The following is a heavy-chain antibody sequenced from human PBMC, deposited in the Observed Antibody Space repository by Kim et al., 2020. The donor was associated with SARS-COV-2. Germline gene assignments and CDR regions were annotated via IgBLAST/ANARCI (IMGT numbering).Heavy chain of an antibody. D-gene: IGHD2-21*01. CDR1: GLTFSNYA. J-gene: IGHJ6*02. Sequence: GGSLRLSCVASGLTFSNYAFTWVRQAPGKGLEWVSGISGSGDVSHYADSVKGRFTISRDNSKSTLYLLMDNLRAEDTAIYYCAKFMGSILLTSGMDVWG. CDR2: ISGSGDVS. V-gene: IGHV3-23*01. CDR3: AKFMGSILLTSGMDV.